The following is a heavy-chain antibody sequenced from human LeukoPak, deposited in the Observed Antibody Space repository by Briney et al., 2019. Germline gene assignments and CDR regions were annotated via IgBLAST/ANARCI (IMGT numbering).Heavy chain of an antibody. CDR3: ARRENWGSQDDGFDI. D-gene: IGHD7-27*01. J-gene: IGHJ3*02. V-gene: IGHV5-51*01. CDR1: GYTFTSYW. Sequence: GESLKISCKGSGYTFTSYWIGWVRQMTRKGLEWMGIIYPGGSDTRYSPSFQGRVTISADTSISTAYLLWSSLEASDTAIYYCARRENWGSQDDGFDIWGQGTMVTVYS. CDR2: IYPGGSDT.